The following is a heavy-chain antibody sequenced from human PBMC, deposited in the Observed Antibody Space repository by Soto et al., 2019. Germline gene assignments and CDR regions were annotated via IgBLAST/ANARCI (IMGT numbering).Heavy chain of an antibody. J-gene: IGHJ5*02. D-gene: IGHD6-13*01. CDR3: ARPRGSSSWNNWFDP. Sequence: QLQLQESGPGLVKPSETLSLTCTVSGGSISSSSYYWGWIRQPPGKGLEWIGSIYYSGSTYYNPSLKSRVTISVDTSKNQFSLKLSSVTAADTALYYCARPRGSSSWNNWFDPWGQGTLVTVSS. CDR1: GGSISSSSYY. V-gene: IGHV4-39*01. CDR2: IYYSGST.